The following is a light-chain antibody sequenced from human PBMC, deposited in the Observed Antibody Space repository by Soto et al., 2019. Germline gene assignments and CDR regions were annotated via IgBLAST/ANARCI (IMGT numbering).Light chain of an antibody. CDR2: DVS. J-gene: IGLJ1*01. Sequence: QSALAQPASVSGSPGQSITISCTGTSSDVGGYNYVSWYQHHPGKAPELMIYDVSNGPSGVSNRFFGSKSGNTASLTISGLQAEDEADYYCSSYTSSGTRVFRTGTKLTVL. CDR3: SSYTSSGTRV. CDR1: SSDVGGYNY. V-gene: IGLV2-14*03.